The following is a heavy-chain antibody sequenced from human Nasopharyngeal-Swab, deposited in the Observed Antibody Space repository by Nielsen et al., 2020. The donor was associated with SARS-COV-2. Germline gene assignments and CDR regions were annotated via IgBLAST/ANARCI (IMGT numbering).Heavy chain of an antibody. V-gene: IGHV4-59*01. CDR3: ARTGVVIPYYFYY. D-gene: IGHD3-3*01. Sequence: SETLSLTCTVSGGSISSYYWSWIRQPPGKGLEWIGYIYYSGSTNYNPSLKSRVTISVDTSKNQFSLKLSSVTAADTAVYYCARTGVVIPYYFYYWGQGTLVTVSS. CDR2: IYYSGST. J-gene: IGHJ4*02. CDR1: GGSISSYY.